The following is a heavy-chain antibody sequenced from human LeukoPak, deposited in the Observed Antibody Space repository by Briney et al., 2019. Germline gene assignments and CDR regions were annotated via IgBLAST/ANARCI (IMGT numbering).Heavy chain of an antibody. D-gene: IGHD2-2*01. CDR1: GGTFSSYA. V-gene: IGHV1-69*04. CDR2: IIPILGIA. Sequence: SVKVSCKASGGTFSSYAISRVRQAPGQGLEWMGRIIPILGIANYAQKFQGRVTITADKSTSTAYMELSSLRSEDTAVYYCASCSSTSCYYYYGMDVWGQGTTVTVSS. CDR3: ASCSSTSCYYYYGMDV. J-gene: IGHJ6*02.